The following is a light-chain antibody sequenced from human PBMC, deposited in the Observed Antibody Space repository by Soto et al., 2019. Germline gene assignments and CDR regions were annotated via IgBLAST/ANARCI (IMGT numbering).Light chain of an antibody. CDR3: QHRTNCEYT. J-gene: IGKJ2*01. CDR1: QSVSSS. V-gene: IGKV3-11*01. Sequence: EIVLTQSPVTLSLSPGERATLSCRASQSVSSSLAWYQQKPGQATRLLIYGASKRAPGIPVRFSASGSGTDFTLTISSLEPEDFAVYSCQHRTNCEYTFGQGTKLEIK. CDR2: GAS.